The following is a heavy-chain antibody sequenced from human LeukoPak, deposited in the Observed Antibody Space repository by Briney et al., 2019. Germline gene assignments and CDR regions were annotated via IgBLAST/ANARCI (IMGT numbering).Heavy chain of an antibody. CDR3: ARKFYGSGSLYFDY. J-gene: IGHJ4*02. CDR2: IYYSGST. D-gene: IGHD3-10*01. CDR1: GGSISSGGYY. V-gene: IGHV4-31*03. Sequence: SQTLSLTCTVSGGSISSGGYYWSWIRQHPGKGLEWIGYIYYSGSTYYNPSLKSRVTISVDTSKNQFSLKLSSVTAADTAVYYCARKFYGSGSLYFDYWGQGTLVTVSS.